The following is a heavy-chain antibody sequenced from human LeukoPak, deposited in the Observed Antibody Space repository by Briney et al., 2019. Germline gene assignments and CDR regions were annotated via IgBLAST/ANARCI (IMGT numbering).Heavy chain of an antibody. CDR3: GALRFDFYY. V-gene: IGHV3-66*01. J-gene: IGHJ4*02. D-gene: IGHD3-10*01. Sequence: GGSLRLSCAASGFTVSSNYMSWVRQAPGKGLEWVSVIYSGGSTYYAASVKSSFTISRDNSKNKLYLQMNSLRAEDTAVYYCGALRFDFYYWGEGTHVTVSS. CDR1: GFTVSSNY. CDR2: IYSGGST.